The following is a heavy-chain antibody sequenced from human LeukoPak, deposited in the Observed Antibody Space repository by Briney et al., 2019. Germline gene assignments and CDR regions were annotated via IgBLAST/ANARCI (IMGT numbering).Heavy chain of an antibody. J-gene: IGHJ4*02. Sequence: GGSLRLSCAASGFTFRSYDMNWVRQAPGKGLEGVSAISNSGVSTYYADSVKGRFTISRDNSKNTLYLQMNSLRAEDTAVYYCAKRWDNILTGFDSWGQGTLATVSS. V-gene: IGHV3-23*01. CDR3: AKRWDNILTGFDS. CDR2: ISNSGVST. CDR1: GFTFRSYD. D-gene: IGHD3-9*01.